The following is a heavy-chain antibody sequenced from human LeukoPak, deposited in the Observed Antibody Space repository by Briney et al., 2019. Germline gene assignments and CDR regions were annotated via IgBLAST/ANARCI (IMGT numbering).Heavy chain of an antibody. CDR1: GFTFSSYS. Sequence: QSGGSLRLSCAASGFTFSSYSMNWVRQAPGKGLEWVSYISSSGSTIYYADSVKGRFTISRDNAKNSLYLQMNSLRAEDTAVYYCASYLTSIPSGMDVWGQGTTVTVSS. V-gene: IGHV3-48*04. D-gene: IGHD2/OR15-2a*01. J-gene: IGHJ6*02. CDR2: ISSSGSTI. CDR3: ASYLTSIPSGMDV.